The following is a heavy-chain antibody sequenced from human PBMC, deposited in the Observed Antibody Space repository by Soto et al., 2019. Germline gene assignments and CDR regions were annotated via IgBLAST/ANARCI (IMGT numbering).Heavy chain of an antibody. D-gene: IGHD3-10*01. CDR3: ARGEAVYYYGSGYYYGMDV. CDR2: ISAYNGNT. CDR1: GYTFTSYG. Sequence: QVQLVQSGAEVKKPGASVKVSCKASGYTFTSYGISWVRQAPGQGLEWMGWISAYNGNTNYAKKLQGRVTMTTGTSTSTAYMELMSLRSDETAVYYCARGEAVYYYGSGYYYGMDVWGQGTTVTVSS. V-gene: IGHV1-18*01. J-gene: IGHJ6*01.